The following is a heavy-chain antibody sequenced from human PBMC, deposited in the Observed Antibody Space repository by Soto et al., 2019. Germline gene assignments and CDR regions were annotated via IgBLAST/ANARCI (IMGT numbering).Heavy chain of an antibody. CDR3: ARDRVYYYDSSGSYNFEY. Sequence: QVQLVESGGGVVQPGRSLRLSCAASGFTFNNYAMHWVRQAPGKGLEWVAVISYDGNNQYYADSVKGRFAISRDNSKNTLYLQMNSLRDEDTAVYYCARDRVYYYDSSGSYNFEYWGQGSLVTVSS. D-gene: IGHD3-22*01. J-gene: IGHJ4*02. CDR1: GFTFNNYA. V-gene: IGHV3-30*09. CDR2: ISYDGNNQ.